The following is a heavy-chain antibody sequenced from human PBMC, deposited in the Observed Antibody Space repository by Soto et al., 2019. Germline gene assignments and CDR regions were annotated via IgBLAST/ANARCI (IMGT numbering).Heavy chain of an antibody. CDR1: GFTFNSYA. V-gene: IGHV3-23*01. Sequence: EVQLLESGGGLVQPGGSLRLSCAASGFTFNSYAMSWVRQAPGKGLEWVSAISSRGGRTHYADSVKGRFTISRDNSKNALYLQVNSLRAVASAVYYCAKDHGPYREGLDYWGQGALVTVS. CDR2: ISSRGGRT. J-gene: IGHJ4*02. CDR3: AKDHGPYREGLDY.